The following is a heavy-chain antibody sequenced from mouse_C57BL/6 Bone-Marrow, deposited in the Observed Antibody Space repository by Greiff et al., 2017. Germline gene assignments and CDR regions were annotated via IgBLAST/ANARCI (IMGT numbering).Heavy chain of an antibody. CDR1: GYSFTSYW. D-gene: IGHD2-12*01. J-gene: IGHJ4*01. CDR3: ARLRY. Sequence: QVQLTESGAELAKPGASVKLSCKASGYSFTSYWMLWVKQRPGQGLECIGYITPSSGYTKYNQKFKDKATLTADNSSSTAYMQQSSLTYEDAAVYYCARLRYWGQGTSVTVSA. V-gene: IGHV1-7*01. CDR2: ITPSSGYT.